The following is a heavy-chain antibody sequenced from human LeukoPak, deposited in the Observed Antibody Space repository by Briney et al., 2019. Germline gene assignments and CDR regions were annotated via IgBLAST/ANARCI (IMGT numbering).Heavy chain of an antibody. CDR2: IYSAGDT. D-gene: IGHD2-15*01. J-gene: IGHJ5*02. V-gene: IGHV3-66*02. CDR1: GFTVSSNF. Sequence: PGGSLRHSCAASGFTVSSNFMSWVRQAPGKGLEWVSVIYSAGDTYYADSVKGRFTISRDNFKNTLYLQMNSLRTDDSAVYYCARDYCRDVSCSIRWFDPWGQGTLVTVSS. CDR3: ARDYCRDVSCSIRWFDP.